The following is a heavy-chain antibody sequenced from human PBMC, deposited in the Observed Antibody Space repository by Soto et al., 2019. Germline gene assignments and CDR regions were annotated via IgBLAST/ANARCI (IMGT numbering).Heavy chain of an antibody. CDR3: AHAYGGRSLY. CDR2: IYWDDSK. J-gene: IGHJ4*02. CDR1: GFSLPTDRVG. Sequence: QITLKESGPTLVKPTQTLTLTCTFSGFSLPTDRVGVGWIRQPPGKALERLAVIYWDDSKTYRPSLKSRLTITKDTSKNQVALTMTDMDPVDTATYYCAHAYGGRSLYWCQGTLVSVSS. V-gene: IGHV2-5*02. D-gene: IGHD1-26*01.